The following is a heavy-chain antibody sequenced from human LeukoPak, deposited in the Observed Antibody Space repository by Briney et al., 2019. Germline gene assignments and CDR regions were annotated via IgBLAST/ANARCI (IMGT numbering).Heavy chain of an antibody. J-gene: IGHJ4*02. V-gene: IGHV3-21*01. CDR2: ISSSSSYI. CDR1: GFTFSSYS. CDR3: ARGPYDYVWGSYRPLFDY. D-gene: IGHD3-16*02. Sequence: GGSLRLSCAASGFTFSSYSMNWVRQAPGKGLEWVSSISSSSSYIYYADSVKGRLTISRDNAKNSLYLQMNSLRAEDTAVYYCARGPYDYVWGSYRPLFDYWGQGTLVTVSS.